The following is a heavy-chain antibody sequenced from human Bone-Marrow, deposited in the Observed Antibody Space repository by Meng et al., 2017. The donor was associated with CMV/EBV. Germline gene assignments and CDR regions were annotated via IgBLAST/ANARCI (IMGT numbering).Heavy chain of an antibody. Sequence: ASVKVSCKASGYTFTSYDINWVRQATGQGLEWMGWMNPNSGNTGYAQKFQGRVTMTRDTSISTAYMELSRLRSDDTAVYYCATDPYTARRRGDYYCYGMDVWGQGTTVTVSS. CDR1: GYTFTSYD. V-gene: IGHV1-8*02. D-gene: IGHD6-6*01. J-gene: IGHJ6*02. CDR2: MNPNSGNT. CDR3: ATDPYTARRRGDYYCYGMDV.